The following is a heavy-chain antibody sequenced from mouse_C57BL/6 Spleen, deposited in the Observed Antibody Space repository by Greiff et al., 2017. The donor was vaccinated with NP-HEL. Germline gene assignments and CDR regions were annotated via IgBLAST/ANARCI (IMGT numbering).Heavy chain of an antibody. Sequence: VQLQQPGAELVKPGASVKMSCKASGYTFTSYWITWVKQRPGQGLEWIGDLYPGSGSTNYNEKFKSKATLTVDTSSSTAYMQLSSLTSEDSAVYYCARSGDGNYWYFDVWGTGTTVTVSS. J-gene: IGHJ1*03. CDR2: LYPGSGST. CDR3: ARSGDGNYWYFDV. CDR1: GYTFTSYW. D-gene: IGHD2-1*01. V-gene: IGHV1-55*01.